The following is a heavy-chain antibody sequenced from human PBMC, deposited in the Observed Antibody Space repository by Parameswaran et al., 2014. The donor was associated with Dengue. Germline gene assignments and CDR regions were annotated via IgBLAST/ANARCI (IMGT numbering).Heavy chain of an antibody. D-gene: IGHD3-9*01. Sequence: RWIRQPPGKGLEWIGYIYYSGSTNYNPSLKSRVTISVDTSKNQFSLKLSSVTAADTAVYYCARDRDYDILTGYYYGYFDYWGQGTLVTVSS. J-gene: IGHJ4*02. CDR2: IYYSGST. CDR3: ARDRDYDILTGYYYGYFDY. V-gene: IGHV4-59*01.